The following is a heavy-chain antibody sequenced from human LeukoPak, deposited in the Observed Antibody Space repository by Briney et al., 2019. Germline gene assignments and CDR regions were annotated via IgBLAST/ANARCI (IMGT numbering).Heavy chain of an antibody. D-gene: IGHD2/OR15-2a*01. CDR3: SRVSTTDDH. CDR1: GFNFANHA. J-gene: IGHJ4*02. CDR2: IYSGGST. Sequence: GGSLRLSCAASGFNFANHAMSWVRQTPGKGLEWVSVIYSGGSTYYADSVKGRFTVSRDNAKNTLYLQMNSLRAEDTAVYYCSRVSTTDDHWGQGTLVTVSS. V-gene: IGHV3-66*01.